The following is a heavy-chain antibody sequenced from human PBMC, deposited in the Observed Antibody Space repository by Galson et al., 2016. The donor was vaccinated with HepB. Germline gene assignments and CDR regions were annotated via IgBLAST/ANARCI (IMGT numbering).Heavy chain of an antibody. J-gene: IGHJ3*02. V-gene: IGHV3-30*04. D-gene: IGHD1-26*01. Sequence: SLRLSCAASGYSFSSYAMHWVRQAPGKGLEWVAVMSYDGTNKYYVDYVKGRFTITRDNSKNTLYLQLNSLTAEDTAVYYCARDLGGRYYPCSFDIWGQGTMVTVSS. CDR3: ARDLGGRYYPCSFDI. CDR2: MSYDGTNK. CDR1: GYSFSSYA.